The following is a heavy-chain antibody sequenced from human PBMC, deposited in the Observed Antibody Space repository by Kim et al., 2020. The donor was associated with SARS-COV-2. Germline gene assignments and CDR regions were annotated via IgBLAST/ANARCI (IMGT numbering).Heavy chain of an antibody. CDR1: GFTFSSYG. V-gene: IGHV3-30*18. Sequence: GGSLRLSCAASGFTFSSYGMHWVRQAPGKGLEWVAVISYDGSNKYYADSVKGRFTISRDNSKNTLYLQMNSLRAEDTAVYYCAKVWGSSDRGRPDYWGQGTLVTVSS. CDR3: AKVWGSSDRGRPDY. D-gene: IGHD6-25*01. J-gene: IGHJ4*02. CDR2: ISYDGSNK.